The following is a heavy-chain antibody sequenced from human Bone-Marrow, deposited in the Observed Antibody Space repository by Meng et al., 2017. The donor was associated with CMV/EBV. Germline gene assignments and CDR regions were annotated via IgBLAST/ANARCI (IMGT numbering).Heavy chain of an antibody. J-gene: IGHJ6*02. CDR3: AGDQKHCSSTSGYRDYGMDV. Sequence: ASVKVSCKASGYTFTAHYFHWVRQAPGQGLEWMGWIHPHRGDTNYAQQFQGRVTLTRDTSINTGYMELTRLTSDDTAVYYCAGDQKHCSSTSGYRDYGMDVWGQGTTVTVSS. V-gene: IGHV1-2*02. CDR1: GYTFTAHY. CDR2: IHPHRGDT. D-gene: IGHD2-2*02.